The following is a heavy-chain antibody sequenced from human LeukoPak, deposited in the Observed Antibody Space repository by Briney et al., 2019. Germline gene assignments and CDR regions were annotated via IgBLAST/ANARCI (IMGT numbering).Heavy chain of an antibody. D-gene: IGHD6-13*01. Sequence: SETLSLTCTISGASISSYYWSWIRQPPGKGLEWIGYIYYSGSTNYNPSLKSRVTISVDTSMNHFSLKLSSVTAADTAVYYCARERSSWYDGDAFDIWGQGTMVTVSS. CDR1: GASISSYY. CDR3: ARERSSWYDGDAFDI. J-gene: IGHJ3*02. V-gene: IGHV4-59*01. CDR2: IYYSGST.